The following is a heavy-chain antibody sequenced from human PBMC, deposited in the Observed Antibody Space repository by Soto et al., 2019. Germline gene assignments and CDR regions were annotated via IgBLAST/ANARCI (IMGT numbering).Heavy chain of an antibody. CDR3: ARYCSGGSCHKGVPDY. CDR2: INTYNGAT. Sequence: QVQLVQSGAEVKKPGASVKVSCQVSGYTLITYGISWVRQAPGQGLEWMGWINTYNGATNYAQNLQGRVTMTRDTSTNTAYMELRSLSSDDTAVYYCARYCSGGSCHKGVPDYWGQGTLVTVSS. D-gene: IGHD2-15*01. V-gene: IGHV1-18*01. J-gene: IGHJ4*02. CDR1: GYTLITYG.